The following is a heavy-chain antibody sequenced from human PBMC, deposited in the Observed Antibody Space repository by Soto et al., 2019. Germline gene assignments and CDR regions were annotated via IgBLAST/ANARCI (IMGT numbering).Heavy chain of an antibody. CDR1: GGSISSGGYY. CDR2: IYYSGST. V-gene: IGHV4-31*03. D-gene: IGHD2-2*01. CDR3: ARAKPRVVPAARGWFDP. J-gene: IGHJ5*02. Sequence: QVQLQESGPGLVKPSQTLSLTCTVSGGSISSGGYYWSWIRQHPGKGLEWIGYIYYSGSTYYNPSVKCRVTVSVDKSKNQFSLKLSSVTAAVTAVYYCARAKPRVVPAARGWFDPWGQGTLVTVSS.